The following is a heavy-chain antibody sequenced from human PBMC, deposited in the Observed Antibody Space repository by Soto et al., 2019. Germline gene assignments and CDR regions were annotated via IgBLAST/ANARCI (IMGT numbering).Heavy chain of an antibody. D-gene: IGHD6-19*01. Sequence: QVQLVESGGGVVQPGRSLRLSCAASGFNFSSYVMHWVRQAPGKGLEWVAVIWYDGGNKYYADSVRGRFTISRDNYKNTLYLPMNSLRAEDTAVYYCARDGQWLPRDGLRSSYYFAYLGQGTLVTVSS. CDR1: GFNFSSYV. CDR3: ARDGQWLPRDGLRSSYYFAY. V-gene: IGHV3-33*01. CDR2: IWYDGGNK. J-gene: IGHJ4*02.